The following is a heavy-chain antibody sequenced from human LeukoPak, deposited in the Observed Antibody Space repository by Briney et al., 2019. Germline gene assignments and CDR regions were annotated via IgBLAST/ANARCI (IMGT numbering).Heavy chain of an antibody. J-gene: IGHJ4*02. CDR2: IRYDGSNK. CDR1: GFTFSSYG. Sequence: GGSLRLSCAASGFTFSSYGMHWVRQAPGKGLEWVAFIRYDGSNKYYADSVRGRFTISRDNSKNTLYLQMNSLRAEDTAVYYCAKEGTENWGPFDYWGQGTLVTVSS. V-gene: IGHV3-30*02. CDR3: AKEGTENWGPFDY. D-gene: IGHD7-27*01.